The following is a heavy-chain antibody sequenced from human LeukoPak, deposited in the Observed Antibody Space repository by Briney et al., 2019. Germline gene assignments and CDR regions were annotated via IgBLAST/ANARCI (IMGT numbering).Heavy chain of an antibody. CDR3: TTHYYDSSGYHYGAFDY. V-gene: IGHV3-73*01. D-gene: IGHD3-22*01. CDR1: GFTFSGSA. J-gene: IGHJ4*02. Sequence: GGSPTLSCAASGFTFSGSAMHWVRQASGKGLEWVGRVRSRANSYATTYAASVKGRLSISRDDSKNTAFLKMNSLKTEDTAVYYCTTHYYDSSGYHYGAFDYWGQGTLVTVSS. CDR2: VRSRANSYAT.